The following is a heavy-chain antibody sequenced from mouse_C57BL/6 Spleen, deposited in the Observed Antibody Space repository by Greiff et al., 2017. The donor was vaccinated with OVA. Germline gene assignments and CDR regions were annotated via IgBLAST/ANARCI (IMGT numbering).Heavy chain of an antibody. CDR2: ISDGGSYT. J-gene: IGHJ4*01. Sequence: EVQLVESGGGLVKPGGSLKLSCAASGFTFSSYAMSWVRQTPEKRLEWVATISDGGSYTYYPDNVKGRFTISRDNAKNNLSLQMSHLKSEDTAMYYCARDFDYDGGGTFLYAMDYWGQGTSVTVSS. CDR1: GFTFSSYA. D-gene: IGHD2-4*01. V-gene: IGHV5-4*01. CDR3: ARDFDYDGGGTFLYAMDY.